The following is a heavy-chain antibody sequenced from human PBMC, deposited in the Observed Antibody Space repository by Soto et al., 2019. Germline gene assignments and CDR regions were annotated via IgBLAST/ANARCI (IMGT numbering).Heavy chain of an antibody. CDR1: GGTFSSYA. D-gene: IGHD3-22*01. J-gene: IGHJ4*02. CDR3: ARVDSSGYYYHFDY. Sequence: GASVKVSCKASGGTFSSYAISWVRQAPGQGLEWMGGIIPIFGTANYAQKFQGRVTITADKSTSTAYMEPSSLRSEDTAVYYCARVDSSGYYYHFDYWGQGTLVTVSS. CDR2: IIPIFGTA. V-gene: IGHV1-69*06.